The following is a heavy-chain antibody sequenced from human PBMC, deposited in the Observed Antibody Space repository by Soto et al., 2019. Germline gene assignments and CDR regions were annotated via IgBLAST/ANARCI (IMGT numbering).Heavy chain of an antibody. D-gene: IGHD3-3*01. J-gene: IGHJ6*02. CDR3: VKLSRRDITASRGMDV. V-gene: IGHV3-64D*06. Sequence: GGSLRLSCSASGFTFSSCALHWVRQAPGRGLEYVSAISYNGGSTYYADSVQDRFTVSRDNSKNTLYLQLSSLRVDDTAVYFCVKLSRRDITASRGMDVWGQGTTVTVSS. CDR1: GFTFSSCA. CDR2: ISYNGGST.